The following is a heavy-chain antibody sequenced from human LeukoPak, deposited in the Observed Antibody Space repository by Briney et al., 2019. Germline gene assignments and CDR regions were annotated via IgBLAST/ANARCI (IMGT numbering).Heavy chain of an antibody. D-gene: IGHD4-17*01. V-gene: IGHV3-21*01. CDR3: ARDLSRYGDYVDY. Sequence: PGGSLRLSCAASGFTFSIYSMNWVRQAPGKGLEWVSSISSSSSYIYYADSVKGRFTISRDNAKNSLYLQMNSLRAEDTAVYYCARDLSRYGDYVDYWGQGTLVTVSS. CDR1: GFTFSIYS. CDR2: ISSSSSYI. J-gene: IGHJ4*02.